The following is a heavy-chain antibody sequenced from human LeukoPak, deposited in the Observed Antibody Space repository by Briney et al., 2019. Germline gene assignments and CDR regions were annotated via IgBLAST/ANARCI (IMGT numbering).Heavy chain of an antibody. CDR1: GFTFSSYA. D-gene: IGHD5-12*01. CDR3: ANGAYSGLTVHYYYYGMDV. CDR2: ISGSGGST. Sequence: PGGSLRLSCAASGFTFSSYAMSWVRQAPGKGLEWVSAISGSGGSTYYADSVKGRFTISRDNSKNTLYLQMNSLRAEDTAVYYCANGAYSGLTVHYYYYGMDVWGQGTTVTVSS. J-gene: IGHJ6*02. V-gene: IGHV3-23*01.